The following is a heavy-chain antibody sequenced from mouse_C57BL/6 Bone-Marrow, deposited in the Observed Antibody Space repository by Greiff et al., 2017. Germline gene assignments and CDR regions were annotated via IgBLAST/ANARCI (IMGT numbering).Heavy chain of an antibody. CDR3: ARDYYGSSWYFDY. D-gene: IGHD1-1*01. J-gene: IGHJ2*01. CDR2: INPNNGGT. CDR1: GYTFTDYY. V-gene: IGHV1-26*01. Sequence: VQLKQSGPELVKPGASVKISCKASGYTFTDYYMNWVKQSHGKSLEWIGDINPNNGGTSYNQKLKGKAPLTVDKSSSTAYMELRSLTSEDSAVYYCARDYYGSSWYFDYWGQGTILTVSS.